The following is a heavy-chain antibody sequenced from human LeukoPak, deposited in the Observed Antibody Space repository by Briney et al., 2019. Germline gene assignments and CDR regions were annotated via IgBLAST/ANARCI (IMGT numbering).Heavy chain of an antibody. CDR1: GYSFTSYW. V-gene: IGHV5-10-1*01. J-gene: IGHJ5*02. CDR3: ARRLAAAGDLNWFDP. D-gene: IGHD6-13*01. CDR2: IDPSDSYT. Sequence: GESLRISCKGFGYSFTSYWISWVRQMPGKGLEWMGRIDPSDSYTNYSPSFQGHVTISADKSISTAYLQWSSLKASDTAMYYCARRLAAAGDLNWFDPWGQGTLVTVSS.